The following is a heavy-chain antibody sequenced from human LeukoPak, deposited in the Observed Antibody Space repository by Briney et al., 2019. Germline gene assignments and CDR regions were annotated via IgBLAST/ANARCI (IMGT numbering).Heavy chain of an antibody. Sequence: SVKVSCKASGGTFSSYAISWVRQAPGQGLEWMGRIIPIFGTANYAQKFQGRVTITTDESTSTAYMELSSLRSEDAAVYYCARKGYCTNGVCYPSNWFDPWGQGTLVTVSS. CDR2: IIPIFGTA. D-gene: IGHD2-8*01. CDR3: ARKGYCTNGVCYPSNWFDP. J-gene: IGHJ5*02. V-gene: IGHV1-69*05. CDR1: GGTFSSYA.